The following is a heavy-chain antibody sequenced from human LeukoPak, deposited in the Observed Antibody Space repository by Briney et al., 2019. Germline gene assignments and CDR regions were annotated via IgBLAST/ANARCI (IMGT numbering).Heavy chain of an antibody. D-gene: IGHD3/OR15-3a*01. J-gene: IGHJ4*02. CDR1: GYTFTSYG. CDR3: ARFERWTGTVYLDY. CDR2: ISAYNGNT. V-gene: IGHV1-18*01. Sequence: ASVKVSCKASGYTFTSYGITWVRQAPGQGLEWMGWISAYNGNTNYAQKLQGRVTVTTDTSTSTAYMELRSLRSDDTAVYYCARFERWTGTVYLDYWGQGTLVTVSS.